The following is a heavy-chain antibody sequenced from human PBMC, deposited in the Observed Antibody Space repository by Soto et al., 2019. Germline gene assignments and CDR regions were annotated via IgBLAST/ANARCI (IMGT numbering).Heavy chain of an antibody. Sequence: SETLSLTCTVSGDSISTFYWGWMRQSPGKELEWIGYVYYTGSTNYNPSLKSRVTISVDRAKNQFSLKLTSANAADTAVYYCARGRTVRNYADDSSDYFYFFDYWGQGTQVTVSS. V-gene: IGHV4-59*01. CDR3: ARGRTVRNYADDSSDYFYFFDY. J-gene: IGHJ4*02. D-gene: IGHD3-22*01. CDR1: GDSISTFY. CDR2: VYYTGST.